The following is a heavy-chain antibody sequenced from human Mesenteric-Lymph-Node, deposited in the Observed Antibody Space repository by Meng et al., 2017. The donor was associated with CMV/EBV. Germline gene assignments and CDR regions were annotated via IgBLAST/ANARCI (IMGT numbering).Heavy chain of an antibody. CDR1: GGTFSSYA. Sequence: SVKVSCKASGGTFSSYAISWVRQAPGQGLEWMGGIIPIFGTANYAQKFQGRVTITTDESTSTAYMDLRSLRSEDTAVYYCAPLTTFYYYGMEVWGQGTTVTVSS. J-gene: IGHJ6*02. V-gene: IGHV1-69*05. D-gene: IGHD4-11*01. CDR3: APLTTFYYYGMEV. CDR2: IIPIFGTA.